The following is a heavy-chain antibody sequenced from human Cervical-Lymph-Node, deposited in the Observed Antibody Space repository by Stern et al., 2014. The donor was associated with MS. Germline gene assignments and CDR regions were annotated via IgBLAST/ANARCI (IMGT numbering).Heavy chain of an antibody. CDR2: ISYDGSNK. CDR1: GFTFRSYG. J-gene: IGHJ5*02. CDR3: AKDPGQWLVKGWFDP. Sequence: VQLVESGGGVVQPGRSLRLSCAASGFTFRSYGMHWVRQAPGKGLEWGAVISYDGSNKYYADSVKGRFTISRDNSKNTLYLQMNSLRAEDTAVYYCAKDPGQWLVKGWFDPWGQGTLVTVSS. D-gene: IGHD6-19*01. V-gene: IGHV3-30*18.